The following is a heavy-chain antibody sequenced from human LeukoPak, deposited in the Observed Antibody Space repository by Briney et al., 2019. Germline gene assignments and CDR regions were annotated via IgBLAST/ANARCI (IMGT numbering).Heavy chain of an antibody. CDR1: GFTFSGYW. Sequence: GGSLRLSCAASGFTFSGYWMHWVRQVPGKGLLWVSRINTDGSSTTYADSVKGRFTISRDNTKNTLYLQLNSLRAEDTAVYYCARQSYYYDSSGYYHDYWGQGTLVTVSS. D-gene: IGHD3-22*01. J-gene: IGHJ4*02. CDR2: INTDGSST. V-gene: IGHV3-74*01. CDR3: ARQSYYYDSSGYYHDY.